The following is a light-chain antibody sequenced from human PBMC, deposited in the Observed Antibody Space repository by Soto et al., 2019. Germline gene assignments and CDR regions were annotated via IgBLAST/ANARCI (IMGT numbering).Light chain of an antibody. Sequence: EIVMTQSPATLSVSPGERATLSCRASQSISSNLAWYQQKPGQAPRLLIYGASTRATGIPARFSGSESGTEFTLTISSLQSEDFAVYYCQQYNTWPPLTFGGGTKVEIK. J-gene: IGKJ4*01. CDR1: QSISSN. CDR2: GAS. V-gene: IGKV3-15*01. CDR3: QQYNTWPPLT.